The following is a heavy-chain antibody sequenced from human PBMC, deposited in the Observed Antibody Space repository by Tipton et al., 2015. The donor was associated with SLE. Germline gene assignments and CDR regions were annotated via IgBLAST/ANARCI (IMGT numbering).Heavy chain of an antibody. J-gene: IGHJ5*02. V-gene: IGHV4-59*11. D-gene: IGHD6-13*01. CDR3: ARGGIAAAGIDP. Sequence: TLSLTCTVSGGSISSHYWSWIRQPPGKGLEWIGYIYYSGSTNYNPSLKSRVTISVDTSKNQFFLQLNSVTPEDTAVYYCARGGIAAAGIDPWGQGTLVTVSS. CDR2: IYYSGST. CDR1: GGSISSHY.